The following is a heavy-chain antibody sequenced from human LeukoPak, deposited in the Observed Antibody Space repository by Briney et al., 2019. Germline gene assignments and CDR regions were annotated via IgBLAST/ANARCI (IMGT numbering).Heavy chain of an antibody. D-gene: IGHD3-10*01. CDR2: IYYSGST. J-gene: IGHJ6*03. V-gene: IGHV4-39*07. CDR1: GDSISSRSYY. CDR3: ARGSLGVRGVIPNYYYYMDV. Sequence: KPSETLSLTCTVSGDSISSRSYYWGWIRQPPGKGLEWIGNIYYSGSTYYNPSLKSRVTISVDTSKNQFSLKLSSVTAADTAVYYCARGSLGVRGVIPNYYYYMDVWGKGTTVTISS.